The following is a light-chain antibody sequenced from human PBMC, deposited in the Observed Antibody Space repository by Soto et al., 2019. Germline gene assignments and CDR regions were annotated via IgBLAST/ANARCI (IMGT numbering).Light chain of an antibody. V-gene: IGLV1-44*01. Sequence: QSVLTQPPSASGTPGQRVTISCSGSSSNIESNTVNWYQQLPGTAPKLLIYSDNQRPSGVPDRFSGSKSGTSASLAISGLQSEDEADYYGAEREDSPNGFYVFGTGTKVTAL. CDR2: SDN. J-gene: IGLJ1*01. CDR3: AEREDSPNGFYV. CDR1: SSNIESNT.